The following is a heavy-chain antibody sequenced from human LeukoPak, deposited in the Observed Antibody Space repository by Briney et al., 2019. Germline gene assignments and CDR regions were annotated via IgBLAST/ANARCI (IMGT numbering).Heavy chain of an antibody. D-gene: IGHD2-15*01. CDR1: GYSFTSYW. V-gene: IGHV5-51*01. J-gene: IGHJ4*02. CDR3: ARQQGSCSRGSCYSDY. CDR2: NYPGDSDT. Sequence: GESLKVSCKGSGYSFTSYWIGWVRQMPGKGLEWMGINYPGDSDTRYSPSFQGQVTISADKSISTAYLQWSSLKASDTAIYYCARQQGSCSRGSCYSDYWGQGTLVTVSS.